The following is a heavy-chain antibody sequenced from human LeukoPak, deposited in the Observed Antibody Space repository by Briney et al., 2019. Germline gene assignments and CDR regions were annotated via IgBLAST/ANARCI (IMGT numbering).Heavy chain of an antibody. D-gene: IGHD5-12*01. V-gene: IGHV4-34*01. J-gene: IGHJ4*02. Sequence: SETLSLTCAVYGGSFSGYYWSWIRQPPGKGLEWIGEINHSGSTNYNPSLKSRVTISVDTSKNQFSLKLSSVTAADTAVYYCAARDMVATSTTFDYWGQGTLVTVSS. CDR2: INHSGST. CDR3: AARDMVATSTTFDY. CDR1: GGSFSGYY.